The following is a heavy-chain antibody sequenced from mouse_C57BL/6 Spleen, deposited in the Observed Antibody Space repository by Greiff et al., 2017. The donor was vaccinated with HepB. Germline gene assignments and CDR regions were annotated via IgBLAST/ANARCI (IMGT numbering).Heavy chain of an antibody. CDR3: TSFYYGSTMDY. D-gene: IGHD1-1*01. Sequence: VKVVESGEGLVKPGGSLKLSCAASGFTFSSYAMSWVRQTPEKRLEWVAYISSGGDYIYYADTVKGRFTISRDNARNTLYLQMSSLKSEDTAMYYCTSFYYGSTMDYWGQGTSVTVSS. V-gene: IGHV5-9-1*02. CDR1: GFTFSSYA. J-gene: IGHJ4*01. CDR2: ISSGGDYI.